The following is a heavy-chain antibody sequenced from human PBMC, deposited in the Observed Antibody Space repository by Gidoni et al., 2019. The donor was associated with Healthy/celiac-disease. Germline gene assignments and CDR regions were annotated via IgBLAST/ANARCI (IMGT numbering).Heavy chain of an antibody. CDR3: ASNLVGATSGVYYYYMDV. D-gene: IGHD1-26*01. Sequence: QVQLVQSGAEVKKPGSSVKVSCKASGGPFSSYSYSWVRQAPGQGLEWMGGIIPIIGTANYAQKFQGRVTITADESTSTAYMELSSLRSEDTAVYYCASNLVGATSGVYYYYMDVWGKGTTVTVSS. V-gene: IGHV1-69*01. CDR2: IIPIIGTA. CDR1: GGPFSSYS. J-gene: IGHJ6*03.